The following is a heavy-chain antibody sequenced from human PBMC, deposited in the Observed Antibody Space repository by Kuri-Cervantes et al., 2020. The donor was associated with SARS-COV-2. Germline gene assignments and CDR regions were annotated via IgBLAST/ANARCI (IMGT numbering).Heavy chain of an antibody. J-gene: IGHJ4*02. D-gene: IGHD5-18*01. CDR1: GYTFTSYG. V-gene: IGHV1-18*01. CDR2: ISAYNGNT. CDR3: ASERQLWNDY. Sequence: ASVKVSCKASGYTFTSYGISWVRQAPGQGLEWMGWISAYNGNTNYAQKLQGRVTMTTDTSTSTVYMELSSLRSEDTAVYYCASERQLWNDYWGQGTLVTVSS.